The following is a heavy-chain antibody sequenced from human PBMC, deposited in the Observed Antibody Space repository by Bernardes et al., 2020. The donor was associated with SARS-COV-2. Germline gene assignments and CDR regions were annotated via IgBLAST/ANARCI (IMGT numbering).Heavy chain of an antibody. D-gene: IGHD3-22*01. CDR2: FNNVGKA. Sequence: SETLSLTRTVSGDSIISRSCCWGWIRQAPGKGLEWIGSFNNVGKAYYNPSLKDRVTISADTSKNQFSLNLNSVTAAETAVYYCARHRGSSGPDVWGQGTQVTVFS. J-gene: IGHJ4*02. V-gene: IGHV4-39*01. CDR1: GDSIISRSCC. CDR3: ARHRGSSGPDV.